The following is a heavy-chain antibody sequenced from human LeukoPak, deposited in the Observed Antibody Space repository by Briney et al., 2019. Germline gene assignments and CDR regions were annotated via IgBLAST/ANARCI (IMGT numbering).Heavy chain of an antibody. CDR1: GGTFSSYA. V-gene: IGHV1-69*04. Sequence: SVKVSCKASGGTFSSYAISWVRQAPGQGLEWMGRIIPILGIANYAQKFQGRVTITADKSTSTAYMELSSLRSEDTAVYYCARDARELLWFGELLSKTYCYNGTDVWGQGTTVTVSS. D-gene: IGHD3-10*01. CDR3: ARDARELLWFGELLSKTYCYNGTDV. J-gene: IGHJ6*02. CDR2: IIPILGIA.